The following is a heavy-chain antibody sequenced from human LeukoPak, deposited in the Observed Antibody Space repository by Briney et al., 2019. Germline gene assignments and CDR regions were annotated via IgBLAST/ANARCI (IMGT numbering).Heavy chain of an antibody. CDR2: ISGSGGST. CDR1: GFTFSSYA. J-gene: IGHJ5*02. CDR3: AKEGNYYDRNWFDP. V-gene: IGHV3-23*01. Sequence: GRSLRLSCAASGFTFSSYAMSWVRQAPGKGLEWVSAISGSGGSTYYADSAKGRFTISRDNSKNTLYLQMNSLRAEDTAVYYCAKEGNYYDRNWFDPWGQGTLVTVSS. D-gene: IGHD3-22*01.